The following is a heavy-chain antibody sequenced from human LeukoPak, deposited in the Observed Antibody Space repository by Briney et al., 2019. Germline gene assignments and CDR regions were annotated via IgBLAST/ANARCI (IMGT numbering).Heavy chain of an antibody. Sequence: SETLSLTCTVSGGPISSSSYYWRWIRQPPGKGLEWIGSIYYSGSTYYNPSLKSRVTISVDTSKNQFSLKLSSVTAADTAVYYCARHAPDYYYYYGMDVWGQGTTVTVSS. CDR2: IYYSGST. CDR3: ARHAPDYYYYYGMDV. J-gene: IGHJ6*02. V-gene: IGHV4-39*01. CDR1: GGPISSSSYY.